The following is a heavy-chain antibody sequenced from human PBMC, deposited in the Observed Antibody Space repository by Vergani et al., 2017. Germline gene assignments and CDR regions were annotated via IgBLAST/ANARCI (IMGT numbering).Heavy chain of an antibody. CDR3: AKVCGXTSCPYGGGAFDV. CDR2: INNNGGST. V-gene: IGHV3-23*04. D-gene: IGHD2-2*01. CDR1: GFTFNSYA. J-gene: IGHJ3*01. Sequence: VQLVESGGGVVQPGGSLILSCAASGFTFNSYAMPWVRQAPGKGLEWVSGINNNGGSTYSADSVKGRFTISRDNSKNTLYLQMTDLGAEDTATYYCAKVCGXTSCPYGGGAFDVWGHGTMVTVSS.